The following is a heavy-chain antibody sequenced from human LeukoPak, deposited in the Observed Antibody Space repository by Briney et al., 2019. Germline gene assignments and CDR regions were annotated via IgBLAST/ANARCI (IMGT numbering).Heavy chain of an antibody. Sequence: SETLSLTCTVSGGSISSSSYYWGWIRQPPGKALEWIGSIYYSGSTYYNPSLKSRVTISEDTSKNQFSLKLSSVTAADTAVYYCARYSSSRTVFDYWGQGTLVTVSS. J-gene: IGHJ4*02. CDR1: GGSISSSSYY. CDR2: IYYSGST. V-gene: IGHV4-39*01. D-gene: IGHD6-13*01. CDR3: ARYSSSRTVFDY.